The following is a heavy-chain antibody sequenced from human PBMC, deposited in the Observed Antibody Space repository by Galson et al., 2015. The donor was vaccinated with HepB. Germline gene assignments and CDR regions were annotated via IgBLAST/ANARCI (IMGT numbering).Heavy chain of an antibody. Sequence: SVKVSCKASGYTFTGYSMSWVRQAPGQGLEWMGWINPNIGSTNYAQKFQGRVTITTDTSMSTAYMELSSLRSDDTAVYYCARVYYGGNFSRFLHWGQGTLVTVSS. D-gene: IGHD4-23*01. CDR2: INPNIGST. CDR1: GYTFTGYS. CDR3: ARVYYGGNFSRFLH. J-gene: IGHJ4*02. V-gene: IGHV1-2*02.